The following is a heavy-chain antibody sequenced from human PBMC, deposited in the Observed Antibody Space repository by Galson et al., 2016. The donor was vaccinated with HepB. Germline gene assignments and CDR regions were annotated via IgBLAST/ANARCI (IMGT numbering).Heavy chain of an antibody. Sequence: SLRLSCAGSGFTFSTHAMGWVRQAPGRGLEWVSTISNGGGSTYYADSVKGRFTISRDNSRNTLSLQMNSLRAEDTAVYYCAKEGWSRTSCYGSYWYFDPWGRGTLVTVSS. J-gene: IGHJ2*01. CDR3: AKEGWSRTSCYGSYWYFDP. CDR1: GFTFSTHA. CDR2: ISNGGGST. D-gene: IGHD2-2*01. V-gene: IGHV3-23*01.